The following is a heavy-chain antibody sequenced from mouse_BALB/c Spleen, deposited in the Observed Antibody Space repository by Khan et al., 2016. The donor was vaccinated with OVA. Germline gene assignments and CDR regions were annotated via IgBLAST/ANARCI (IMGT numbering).Heavy chain of an antibody. CDR3: ARVYGGDFDY. CDR1: GYSITSDYA. J-gene: IGHJ2*01. Sequence: EVKLLESGPGLVKPSQSLSLTCTVTGYSITSDYAWNWIRQFPGSKLEWMGFISYSGNTNYNPSLKSRFSITRDTSKNPFFLQLNSVTTEDTATYYCARVYGGDFDYWGQGTTLTVSS. D-gene: IGHD1-1*01. V-gene: IGHV3-2*02. CDR2: ISYSGNT.